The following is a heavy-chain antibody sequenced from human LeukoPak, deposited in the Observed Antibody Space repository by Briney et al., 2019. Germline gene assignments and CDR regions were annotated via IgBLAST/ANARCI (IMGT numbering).Heavy chain of an antibody. Sequence: SETLSLTCTVSGGSISSHFWSWIRQPPGKGLEWIGYIYFSGSTNYNPSLKSRVTISVDTSKNQFSLRLSSVTAADTAVYYCVREKHYYGSGSSSPFDYWGQGTLVTVSS. CDR3: VREKHYYGSGSSSPFDY. V-gene: IGHV4-59*11. D-gene: IGHD3-10*01. J-gene: IGHJ4*02. CDR1: GGSISSHF. CDR2: IYFSGST.